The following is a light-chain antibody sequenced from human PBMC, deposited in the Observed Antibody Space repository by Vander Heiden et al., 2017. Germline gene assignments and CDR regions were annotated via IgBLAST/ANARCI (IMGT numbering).Light chain of an antibody. CDR2: KDS. V-gene: IGLV3-1*01. J-gene: IGLJ2*01. Sequence: SSELTQPPSVSVPPGQTASITCSGHKLGDKYACWYQQKPGQAPVVVIYKDSKRSSGIPERFSGYNSGNTATLTISGTQARDEADYYGQAWDSSTGVFGGGTKLTVL. CDR1: KLGDKY. CDR3: QAWDSSTGV.